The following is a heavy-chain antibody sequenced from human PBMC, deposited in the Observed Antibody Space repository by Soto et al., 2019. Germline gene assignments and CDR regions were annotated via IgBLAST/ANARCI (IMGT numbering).Heavy chain of an antibody. V-gene: IGHV1-2*04. CDR1: GYTFTGYY. D-gene: IGHD3-3*01. CDR2: INPNSGGT. CDR3: ARGRVLRFLEWSYYYYYYGMDV. Sequence: GASVKVSCKASGYTFTGYYMHWVRQAPGQGLEWMGWINPNSGGTNYAQKFQGWVTMTRDTSISTAYMELGRLRSDDTAVYYCARGRVLRFLEWSYYYYYYGMDVWGQGTTVTVSS. J-gene: IGHJ6*02.